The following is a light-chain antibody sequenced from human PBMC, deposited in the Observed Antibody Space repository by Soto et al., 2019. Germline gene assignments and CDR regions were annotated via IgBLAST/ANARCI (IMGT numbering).Light chain of an antibody. J-gene: IGKJ1*01. CDR1: QSAGNF. Sequence: EIVMTQSQANLSVSPGETASLSCRASQSAGNFLAWYQQKPGQAPRLLIYGAYSRDTGIPDRFSGSGSGTDFTLTISRLEPEDFAVYYCQQYGSSWTFGQGTKVDIK. CDR3: QQYGSSWT. CDR2: GAY. V-gene: IGKV3-20*01.